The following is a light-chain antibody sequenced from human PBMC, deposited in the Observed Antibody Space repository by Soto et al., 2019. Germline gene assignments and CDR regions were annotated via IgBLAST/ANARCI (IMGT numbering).Light chain of an antibody. CDR2: AAS. CDR1: QSISSY. CDR3: QQSYSTPGT. V-gene: IGKV1-39*01. J-gene: IGKJ1*01. Sequence: DIQMTQSPSSLSASVGDRVTITCRASQSISSYLNWYQQKPGEAPKLLIYAASSLQSGVPSRFSGSGSGTDFTPTISSLQPEDFATYYCQQSYSTPGTFGQGTKVDIK.